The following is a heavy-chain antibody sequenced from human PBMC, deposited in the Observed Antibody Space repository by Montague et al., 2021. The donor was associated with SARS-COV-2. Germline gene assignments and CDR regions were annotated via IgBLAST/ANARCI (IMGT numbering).Heavy chain of an antibody. J-gene: IGHJ4*02. CDR1: GGSISSSSYY. Sequence: SETLSLTCTVSGGSISSSSYYWGWHRPPPGKGLEWNGSIFYSGSTDCNPSLKSRVTISVDTSKNQFSLTLSPVTAADTAVYYCASMVRAQVYYFDYWGQGTLVTVSS. CDR3: ASMVRAQVYYFDY. D-gene: IGHD3-10*01. CDR2: IFYSGST. V-gene: IGHV4-39*01.